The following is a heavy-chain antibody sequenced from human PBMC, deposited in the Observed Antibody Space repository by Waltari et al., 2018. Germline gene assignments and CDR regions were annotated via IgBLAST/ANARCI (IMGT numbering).Heavy chain of an antibody. J-gene: IGHJ5*02. D-gene: IGHD2-15*01. Sequence: EVQLVESGGDLVQPRGSLRLSCAASGITFGSYWLHWVRQAPGTGLVWVSRINTDGSITIYADSVRGRFTISRDNAKNTLYLQMNSLRVDDSTVYYCTRGVAEGFDPWGQGTLVTVSS. V-gene: IGHV3-74*01. CDR2: INTDGSIT. CDR1: GITFGSYW. CDR3: TRGVAEGFDP.